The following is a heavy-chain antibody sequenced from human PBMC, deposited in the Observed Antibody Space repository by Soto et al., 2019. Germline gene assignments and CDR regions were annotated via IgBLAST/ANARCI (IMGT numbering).Heavy chain of an antibody. J-gene: IGHJ6*02. V-gene: IGHV3-33*01. CDR3: ARVRNNNDKRLDV. CDR1: GITLAAHG. Sequence: QEQLVESGGGMVHPGTPLRLSCVTSGITLAAHGMHWVRQAPGKGLEWVALSWYDGKTFYGDSVKGRFTISRDTSTVFLDMRSLRPDDTAVYFCARVRNNNDKRLDVWGQGTTVIVS. D-gene: IGHD2-8*01. CDR2: SWYDGKT.